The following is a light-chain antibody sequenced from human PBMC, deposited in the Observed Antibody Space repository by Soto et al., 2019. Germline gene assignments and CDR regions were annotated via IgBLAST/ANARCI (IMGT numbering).Light chain of an antibody. CDR3: QQYKVYSKT. CDR1: QSVSSSY. V-gene: IGKV3-20*01. Sequence: EIVLTQSPGTLSLSPGERATLSCRASQSVSSSYLAWYQQKPGQAPRLLIYGASSRATGIPDRFSGSGSGTDFTLTISSLQPDDFATYYCQQYKVYSKTFGQGTKVDIK. J-gene: IGKJ1*01. CDR2: GAS.